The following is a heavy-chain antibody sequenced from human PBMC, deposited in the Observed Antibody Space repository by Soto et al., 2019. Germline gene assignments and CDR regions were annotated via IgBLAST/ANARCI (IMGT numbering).Heavy chain of an antibody. CDR1: GYIFTSQG. CDR3: ARGRTRALDY. V-gene: IGHV1-18*01. D-gene: IGHD1-7*01. CDR2: ISTYNGNP. Sequence: QIQLVQSGAEVKKPGASVKVSCKASGYIFTSQGISWVRQAPGQRLEWMGWISTYNGNPNYAHKLQGRVTMTTNTSTSTAFLEWTSLTSVDSAVYYCARGRTRALDYWGQGTPVIVSS. J-gene: IGHJ4*02.